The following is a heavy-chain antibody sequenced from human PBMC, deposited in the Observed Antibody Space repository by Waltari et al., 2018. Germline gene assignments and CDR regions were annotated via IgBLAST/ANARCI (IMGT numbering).Heavy chain of an antibody. CDR2: MNPNKGNT. D-gene: IGHD6-13*01. J-gene: IGHJ5*02. Sequence: QVQLVQSGAEVKKPGASVKVSCKTSGYTFTNYDINWVRQATGQGIEWMGWMNPNKGNTGWAQKFQDRLIMTAKTAITTAYMELTGLTSDDTAVYYCARGAAPGKGAHWFDPWGQGTLVIVSS. V-gene: IGHV1-8*01. CDR3: ARGAAPGKGAHWFDP. CDR1: GYTFTNYD.